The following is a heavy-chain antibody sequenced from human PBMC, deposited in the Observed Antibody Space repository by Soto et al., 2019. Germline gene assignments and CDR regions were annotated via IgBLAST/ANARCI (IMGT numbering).Heavy chain of an antibody. CDR2: IYYSGST. D-gene: IGHD4-17*01. Sequence: QLKLQESGPGLVKPSETLSLTCTVSGGSISSRSYYWGWIRQPPGKGLEWIGSIYYSGSTYYNPSLKSRVTISVDTSKNQFSLKLSSVTAADTAVYYCARFDNGNYYFDYWGQGTLVTVSS. CDR3: ARFDNGNYYFDY. V-gene: IGHV4-39*01. J-gene: IGHJ4*02. CDR1: GGSISSRSYY.